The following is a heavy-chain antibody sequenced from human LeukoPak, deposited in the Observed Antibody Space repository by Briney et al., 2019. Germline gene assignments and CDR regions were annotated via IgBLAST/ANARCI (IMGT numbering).Heavy chain of an antibody. CDR1: GYTFTSYG. D-gene: IGHD6-19*01. CDR2: ISAYNGNT. CDR3: AKVVGPYSSGWYADFDY. V-gene: IGHV1-18*01. J-gene: IGHJ4*02. Sequence: ASVKVSCKASGYTFTSYGISWVRQAPGQGLEWMGWISAYNGNTNYAQKLQGRVTMTTDTSTSTAYMELRSLRSDDTAVYDCAKVVGPYSSGWYADFDYWGQGTLVTVSS.